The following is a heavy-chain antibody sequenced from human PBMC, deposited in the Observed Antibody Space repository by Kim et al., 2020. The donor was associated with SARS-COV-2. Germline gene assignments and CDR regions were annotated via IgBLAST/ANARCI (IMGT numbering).Heavy chain of an antibody. CDR2: ISAYNGNT. D-gene: IGHD3-9*01. CDR1: GYTFTSYG. Sequence: ASVKVSCKASGYTFTSYGISWVRQAPGQGLEWMGWISAYNGNTNYAQKLQGRVTMTTDTSTSTAYMELRSLRSDDTAVYYCARVDYDILTGYLNCDDYWGQGTLVTVSS. J-gene: IGHJ4*02. V-gene: IGHV1-18*01. CDR3: ARVDYDILTGYLNCDDY.